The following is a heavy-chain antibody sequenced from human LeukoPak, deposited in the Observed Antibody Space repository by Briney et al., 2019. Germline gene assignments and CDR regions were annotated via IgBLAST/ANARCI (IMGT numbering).Heavy chain of an antibody. CDR2: IYYSGST. V-gene: IGHV4-59*12. CDR3: ARDFEGYSSSSSGFDY. CDR1: GGPISSYY. J-gene: IGHJ4*02. Sequence: SETLSLTCTVSGGPISSYYWSWIRQPPGKGLEWIGYIYYSGSTNYNSSLKSRVTILVDMSKNQFSLKLSSVTAADTAVYYCARDFEGYSSSSSGFDYWGQGTLVTVSS. D-gene: IGHD6-6*01.